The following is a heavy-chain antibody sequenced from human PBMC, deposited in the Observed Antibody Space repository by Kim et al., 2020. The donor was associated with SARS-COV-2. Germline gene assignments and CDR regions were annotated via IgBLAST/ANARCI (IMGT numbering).Heavy chain of an antibody. Sequence: GGSLRLSCAASGFTFSSYAMHWVRQAPGKGLEWVAVISYDGSNKYYVDSVKGRFTISRDNSKNTLYLQMNSLRAEDTAVYYCAGLTVAGTPLAFDIWGQGTMVTVSS. CDR1: GFTFSSYA. J-gene: IGHJ3*02. CDR2: ISYDGSNK. V-gene: IGHV3-30*04. CDR3: AGLTVAGTPLAFDI. D-gene: IGHD6-19*01.